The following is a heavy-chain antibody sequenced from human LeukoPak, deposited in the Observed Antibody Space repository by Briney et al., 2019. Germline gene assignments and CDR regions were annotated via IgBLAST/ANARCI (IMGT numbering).Heavy chain of an antibody. D-gene: IGHD5-12*01. CDR1: GFTFSDYY. Sequence: GGSLRLSCAASGFTFSDYYMSWIRQAPGKGLEWVSYISSSGSTIYYADSVKGRFTISRDNAKNTLYLQMNSLRAEDTAVYYCARAPQDIVATIDYWGQGTLVTVSS. V-gene: IGHV3-11*04. CDR2: ISSSGSTI. J-gene: IGHJ4*02. CDR3: ARAPQDIVATIDY.